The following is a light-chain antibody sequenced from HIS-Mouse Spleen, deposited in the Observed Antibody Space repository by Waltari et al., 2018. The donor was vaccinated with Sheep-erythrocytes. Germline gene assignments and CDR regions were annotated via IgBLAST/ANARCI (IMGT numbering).Light chain of an antibody. J-gene: IGLJ1*01. CDR2: DGS. V-gene: IGLV2-11*01. CDR1: SSDVGGYNY. Sequence: QSALTQPRSVPGSPGQSVTISCPGTSSDVGGYNYVSWYQQHPGKAPKLMIYDGSNRPSGVPDRFSGSKSGNTASLTISGLQAEDEADYYCCSYAGSYNHVFATGTKVTVL. CDR3: CSYAGSYNHV.